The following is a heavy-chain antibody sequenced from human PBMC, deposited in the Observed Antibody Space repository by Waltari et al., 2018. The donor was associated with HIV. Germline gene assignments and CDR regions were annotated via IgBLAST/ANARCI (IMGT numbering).Heavy chain of an antibody. V-gene: IGHV4-59*01. Sequence: QVQLQESGPGLVKPSETLSLTCTVSGGSISSYYWSWIRQPPGKGLEWIGYIYYRGRTNYNPSLKSRVTISVDTSKNQFSLKLSSVTAADTAVYYCARAGTMVREGLYYGMDVWGQGTTVTVSS. CDR3: ARAGTMVREGLYYGMDV. CDR2: IYYRGRT. J-gene: IGHJ6*02. D-gene: IGHD3-10*01. CDR1: GGSISSYY.